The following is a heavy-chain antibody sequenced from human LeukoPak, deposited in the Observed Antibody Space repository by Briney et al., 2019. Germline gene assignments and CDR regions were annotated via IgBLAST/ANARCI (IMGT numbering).Heavy chain of an antibody. D-gene: IGHD3-22*01. CDR2: IIPIFGTA. V-gene: IGHV1-69*01. Sequence: SVKVSCKASGGTFSSYAISWVRQAPGQGLEWMGGIIPIFGTAHYAQKFQGRVTITADESTSTAYMELSSLRSEDTAVYYCARDPYYYDSSGPESGYFDYWGQGTLVTVSS. CDR1: GGTFSSYA. CDR3: ARDPYYYDSSGPESGYFDY. J-gene: IGHJ4*02.